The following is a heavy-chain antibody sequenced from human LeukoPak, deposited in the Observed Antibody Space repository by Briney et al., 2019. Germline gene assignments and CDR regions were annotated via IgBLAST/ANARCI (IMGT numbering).Heavy chain of an antibody. Sequence: GGSLRLSCVASGFTFSSSWMSWVRQGPGKGPEWVANMNQDGTRKYYVDSVKGRFTISRDNAKNSLLLQMNGLRAEDTAVYYCTKDSQGSGTYSIDHWGQGTLVTVSS. CDR2: MNQDGTRK. J-gene: IGHJ4*02. CDR3: TKDSQGSGTYSIDH. CDR1: GFTFSSSW. V-gene: IGHV3-7*01. D-gene: IGHD3-10*01.